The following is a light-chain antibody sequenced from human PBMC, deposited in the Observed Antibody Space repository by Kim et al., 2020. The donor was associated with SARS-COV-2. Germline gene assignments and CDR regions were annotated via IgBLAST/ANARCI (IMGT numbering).Light chain of an antibody. Sequence: SPGERATLSCRASQSVSSSYLAWYQQKPGQAPRLLIYGASSRATGIPDRFSGSGSGTDLTLTISRLEPEDFAVYYCQQYGSSPRYTFGQGTKLEI. V-gene: IGKV3-20*01. CDR1: QSVSSSY. CDR2: GAS. CDR3: QQYGSSPRYT. J-gene: IGKJ2*01.